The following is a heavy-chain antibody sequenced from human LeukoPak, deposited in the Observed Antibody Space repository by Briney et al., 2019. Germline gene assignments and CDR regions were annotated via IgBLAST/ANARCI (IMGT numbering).Heavy chain of an antibody. CDR3: AKEYDSSGYFDY. CDR2: ISGSASSR. V-gene: IGHV3-23*01. D-gene: IGHD3-22*01. J-gene: IGHJ4*02. CDR1: GFTFSSYA. Sequence: PGESLRLSCAACGFTFSSYAMSWVRQAPGKGLEWVSSISGSASSRYYADSVKGRFTISRDNSKNTLSLQMNSLRAEDTAVYYCAKEYDSSGYFDYWGQGALVTVSS.